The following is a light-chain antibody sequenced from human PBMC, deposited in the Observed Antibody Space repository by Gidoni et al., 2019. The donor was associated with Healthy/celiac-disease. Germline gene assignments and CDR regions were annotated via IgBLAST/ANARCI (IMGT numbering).Light chain of an antibody. CDR2: GAS. CDR3: QQYGSSLMYT. V-gene: IGKV3-20*01. Sequence: EIVSTQSPGTLSLSPGERATLSCRVRQSVSSSYLDGYQQKPGQAPSLLIYGASSRATGIPDRFSGSGSGTDFTLTISRLEPEDFAVYYCQQYGSSLMYTFGQGTKLEIK. CDR1: QSVSSSY. J-gene: IGKJ2*01.